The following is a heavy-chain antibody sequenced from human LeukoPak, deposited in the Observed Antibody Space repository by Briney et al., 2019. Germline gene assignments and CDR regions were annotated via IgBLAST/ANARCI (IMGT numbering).Heavy chain of an antibody. J-gene: IGHJ3*02. D-gene: IGHD2/OR15-2a*01. V-gene: IGHV4-4*07. CDR2: IHTSAST. CDR3: ARDDNSIYSDDAFDI. Sequence: PSETLSLTXSVSGGSISSYFWSWLRQPAGKGLEWIGRIHTSASTEYNPSLKSRVTMSVDTSKNQFSLKLSSVTAADTAVYFCARDDNSIYSDDAFDIWGRGTLVTVSS. CDR1: GGSISSYF.